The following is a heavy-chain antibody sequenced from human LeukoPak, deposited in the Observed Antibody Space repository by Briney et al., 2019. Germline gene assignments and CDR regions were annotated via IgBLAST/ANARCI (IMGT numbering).Heavy chain of an antibody. CDR1: GFTFRTYW. Sequence: GGSLRLSCAASGFTFRTYWMSWVRQAPGKGLEWVANINEDGSGKSYVDSMKGRFAISRDNAENSLFLQMNSLRAEDTAVYYCARDRIFDYWGQGTLVTVSS. D-gene: IGHD2-15*01. CDR2: INEDGSGK. J-gene: IGHJ4*02. CDR3: ARDRIFDY. V-gene: IGHV3-7*03.